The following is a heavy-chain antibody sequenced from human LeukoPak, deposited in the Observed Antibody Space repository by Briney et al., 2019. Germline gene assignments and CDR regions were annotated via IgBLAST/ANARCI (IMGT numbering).Heavy chain of an antibody. CDR2: IKGDESAR. CDR3: ARDVGGSLDY. Sequence: GSLLLSCAASGFSFSTYWMAWVRQAPGKGLEWVANIKGDESARHQADSVKGRFTISRDNAQKSVYLQMSSLRREDTAVYYCARDVGGSLDYWGQGTLVTVSS. J-gene: IGHJ4*02. D-gene: IGHD1-26*01. V-gene: IGHV3-7*01. CDR1: GFSFSTYW.